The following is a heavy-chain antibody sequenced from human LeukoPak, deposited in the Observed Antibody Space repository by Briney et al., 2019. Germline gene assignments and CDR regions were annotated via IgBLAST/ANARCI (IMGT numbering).Heavy chain of an antibody. V-gene: IGHV4-59*08. CDR1: GGSISSYY. D-gene: IGHD4-17*01. CDR2: IYYSGST. J-gene: IGHJ6*02. CDR3: ARNSYGDYGRSDYYYYSMDV. Sequence: SETLSLTCTVSGGSISSYYWSWIRQPPGKGLEWIGYIYYSGSTNYNPSLKSRVTISVDTSKNQFSLKLSSVTAADTAVYYCARNSYGDYGRSDYYYYSMDVWGQGTTVTVSS.